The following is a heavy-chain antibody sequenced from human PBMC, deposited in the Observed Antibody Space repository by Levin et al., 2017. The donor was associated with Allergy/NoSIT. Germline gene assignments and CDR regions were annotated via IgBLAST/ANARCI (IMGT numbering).Heavy chain of an antibody. V-gene: IGHV6-1*01. Sequence: SQTLSLTCAISGDSFSSNSAAWNWIRQSPSRGLEWLGRTYYRSKWYNDYAVSVKSRITINPDSSKNQFSLQLNSVTPEDTAVYYCARQFHYYDFWSGYHGTYFDYWGQGTLVTVSS. J-gene: IGHJ4*02. D-gene: IGHD3-3*01. CDR2: TYYRSKWYN. CDR1: GDSFSSNSAA. CDR3: ARQFHYYDFWSGYHGTYFDY.